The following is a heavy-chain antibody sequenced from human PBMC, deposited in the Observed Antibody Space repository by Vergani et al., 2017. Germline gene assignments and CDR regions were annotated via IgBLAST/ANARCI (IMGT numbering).Heavy chain of an antibody. D-gene: IGHD2-15*01. J-gene: IGHJ4*02. CDR2: MDYSGST. Sequence: QVQLQESGPGLVKPSETLSLTCTVSGDSVISTDYPWGWIRQPPGKGLEWIGSMDYSGSTSYNPSLESRISISFETPKTQFSLRLTWVTAADTAVYYCASKRGACRAAYCHSYDFWGPGTLVGVSS. CDR1: GDSVISTDYP. V-gene: IGHV4-39*01. CDR3: ASKRGACRAAYCHSYDF.